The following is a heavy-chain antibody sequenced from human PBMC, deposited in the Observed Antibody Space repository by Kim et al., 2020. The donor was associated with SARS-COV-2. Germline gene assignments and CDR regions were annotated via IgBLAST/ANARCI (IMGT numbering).Heavy chain of an antibody. CDR3: ARWGTRDWPLEY. D-gene: IGHD3-16*01. Sequence: GGSLRLSCAASGFIFRNYWMSWVRQAPGKGPEWVANINQDESYKSYVDSVKGRTTISRDNAKSSLFLQMESLTVEDTAVYYCARWGTRDWPLEYWGQGTLVTVSS. J-gene: IGHJ4*02. V-gene: IGHV3-7*03. CDR2: INQDESYK. CDR1: GFIFRNYW.